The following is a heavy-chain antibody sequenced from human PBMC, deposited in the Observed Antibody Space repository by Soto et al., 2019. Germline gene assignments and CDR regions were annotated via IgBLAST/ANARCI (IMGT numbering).Heavy chain of an antibody. CDR2: IWYDGSNK. J-gene: IGHJ4*02. CDR1: GFTFSSYG. V-gene: IGHV3-33*01. D-gene: IGHD6-6*01. CDR3: ARLGSSSPGY. Sequence: QVQLVESGGGVVQPGRSLRLSCAASGFTFSSYGMHWVRQAPGKGLEWVAVIWYDGSNKYYADSVKGRFTISRDNSKNTLYRQMNSLRAEDTAVYYCARLGSSSPGYWGQGTLVTVSS.